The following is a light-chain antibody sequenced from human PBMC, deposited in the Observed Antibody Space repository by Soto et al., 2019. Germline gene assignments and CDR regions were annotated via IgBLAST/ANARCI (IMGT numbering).Light chain of an antibody. CDR3: LQTYNLPRT. Sequence: DIQMTQSPSSLSASVGDRVTITCRASLTIGDSLSWFQQKAGKPPTLLIYGASALQSGVPARFSVSGSRTDFTLTISNMQRKDFATYYCLQTYNLPRTFGQGTKLEFK. V-gene: IGKV1-39*01. CDR1: LTIGDS. CDR2: GAS. J-gene: IGKJ1*01.